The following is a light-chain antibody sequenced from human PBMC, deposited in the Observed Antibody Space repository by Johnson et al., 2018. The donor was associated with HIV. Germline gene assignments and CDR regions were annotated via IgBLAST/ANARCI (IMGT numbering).Light chain of an antibody. Sequence: QSVLTQPPSVSAAPGQKVTISCSGSSSNFGNYYVSWYQQLQGTAPKLLIYDNYKRPSGIPDRFSGSKSGTSATLGITGLQTGDEADYYCGTWDSSLSAYVFGTGTKVTVL. J-gene: IGLJ1*01. V-gene: IGLV1-51*01. CDR3: GTWDSSLSAYV. CDR2: DNY. CDR1: SSNFGNYY.